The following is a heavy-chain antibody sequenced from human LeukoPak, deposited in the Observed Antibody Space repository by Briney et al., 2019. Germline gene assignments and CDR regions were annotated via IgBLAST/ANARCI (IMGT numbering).Heavy chain of an antibody. V-gene: IGHV3-21*01. CDR2: ISSSSSYI. CDR3: ARRFGEPYVDY. Sequence: PGGSLGLSCAASGFTFSSYSMNWVRQAPGRGLEWVSSISSSSSYIYYADSVKGRFTISRDNAKNSLYLQMNSLRAEDTAVYYCARRFGEPYVDYWGQGTLVTVSS. D-gene: IGHD3-10*01. J-gene: IGHJ4*02. CDR1: GFTFSSYS.